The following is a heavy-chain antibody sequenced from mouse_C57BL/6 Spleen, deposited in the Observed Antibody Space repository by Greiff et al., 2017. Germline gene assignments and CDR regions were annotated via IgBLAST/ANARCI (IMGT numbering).Heavy chain of an antibody. Sequence: EVKLMESGEGLVKPGGSLKLSCAASGFTFSSYAMSWVRQTPEKRLEWVAYISSGGDYIYYADTVKGRFTISRDNARNTLYLQMSSLKSEDTAMYYCTREGDYYGSSYDYYAMDYWGQGTSVTVSS. CDR3: TREGDYYGSSYDYYAMDY. CDR1: GFTFSSYA. CDR2: ISSGGDYI. D-gene: IGHD1-1*01. V-gene: IGHV5-9-1*02. J-gene: IGHJ4*01.